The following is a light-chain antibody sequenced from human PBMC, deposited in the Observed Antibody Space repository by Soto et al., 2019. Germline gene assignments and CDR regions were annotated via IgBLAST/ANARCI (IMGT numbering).Light chain of an antibody. CDR1: SSDVGAYNY. V-gene: IGLV2-11*01. J-gene: IGLJ2*01. Sequence: QSVLTQPRSVSGSPGQSVTISCTGTSSDVGAYNYVSWYQQHPGKAPKLMVYDVTKRPSGVPDRFSGSKSGSTASLTISGLQADDEADYYCCSYAGSYSLVFGGGTKVTVL. CDR3: CSYAGSYSLV. CDR2: DVT.